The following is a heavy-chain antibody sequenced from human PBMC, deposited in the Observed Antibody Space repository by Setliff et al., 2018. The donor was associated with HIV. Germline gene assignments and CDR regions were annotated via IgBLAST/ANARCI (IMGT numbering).Heavy chain of an antibody. J-gene: IGHJ4*02. CDR2: NYNRGST. CDR3: ARLIVTWGKGDYFDS. V-gene: IGHV4-61*01. D-gene: IGHD7-27*01. CDR1: GVSTISSSSSYY. Sequence: SETLSLTCIVSGVSTISSSSSYYWSWIRQPPGKGLEWIGYNYNRGSTSSNPSLRSRVTISIDKSNNQFSLKLSSVTAADTAVYYCARLIVTWGKGDYFDSWGQGTLVTVSS.